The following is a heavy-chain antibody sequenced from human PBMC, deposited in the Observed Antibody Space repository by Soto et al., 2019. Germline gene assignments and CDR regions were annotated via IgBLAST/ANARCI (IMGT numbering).Heavy chain of an antibody. CDR1: GYSISSGYY. CDR3: ARDHGWVAFDI. J-gene: IGHJ3*02. V-gene: IGHV4-38-2*02. Sequence: SVTLSLTCAVSGYSISSGYYWGRIRKPPGKGLEWIGSIYHSGSTYYNPSHKSRVTISVDTSKNQFSLKLSSVTAADTAVYYCARDHGWVAFDIWGQGTMVTVSS. CDR2: IYHSGST.